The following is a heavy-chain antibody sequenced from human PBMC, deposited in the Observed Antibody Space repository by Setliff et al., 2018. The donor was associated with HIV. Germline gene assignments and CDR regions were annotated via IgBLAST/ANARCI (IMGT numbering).Heavy chain of an antibody. CDR3: AKEQEIGSYLDP. CDR2: IIPIFGTT. V-gene: IGHV1-69*05. Sequence: SVKVSCKASGGTFSSYAMSWVRQAPGQGLEWMGGIIPIFGTTNYAQKFQGRVTITTDESTSTSYMELSSLRSDDTAVYFCAKEQEIGSYLDPWGQGTLVTVS. CDR1: GGTFSSYA. D-gene: IGHD2-2*02. J-gene: IGHJ5*02.